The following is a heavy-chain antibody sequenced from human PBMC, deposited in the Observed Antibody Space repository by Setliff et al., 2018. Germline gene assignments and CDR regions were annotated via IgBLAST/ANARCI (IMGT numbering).Heavy chain of an antibody. J-gene: IGHJ5*02. D-gene: IGHD4-4*01. CDR1: GGTFSSYA. Sequence: AASVKVSCKASGGTFSSYAISWVRQAPGQGLEWMGGIIPILGIVDYAQKLQGRVTITADKSTSTAYMELSSLRSGDTAVYHCATRTTATTIGWFDPWGQGTLVTVSS. CDR2: IIPILGIV. V-gene: IGHV1-69*10. CDR3: ATRTTATTIGWFDP.